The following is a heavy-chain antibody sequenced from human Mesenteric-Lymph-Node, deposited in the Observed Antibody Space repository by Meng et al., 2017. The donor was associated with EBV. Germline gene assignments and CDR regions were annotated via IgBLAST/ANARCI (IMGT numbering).Heavy chain of an antibody. CDR3: VHITSYSLIPY. Sequence: QIHLEGVGPTLVKPTQTLKLACPFSGFPPPTSGVGGAWIRQPPGKALGVLAVIYWDGDKRYSPSLDSRLTITKDTSRNQVVFGMTNMDPVDTATYYCVHITSYSLIPYWGQGTLVTVSS. CDR2: IYWDGDK. D-gene: IGHD2-21*01. V-gene: IGHV2-5*02. CDR1: GFPPPTSGVG. J-gene: IGHJ4*02.